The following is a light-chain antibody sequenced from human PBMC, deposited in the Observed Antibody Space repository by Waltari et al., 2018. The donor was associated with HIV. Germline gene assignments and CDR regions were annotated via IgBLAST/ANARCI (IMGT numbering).Light chain of an antibody. CDR2: GNT. CDR3: QSYDSSLSAPVV. Sequence: QSVLTQPPSVSGAPGQRVTIFCSGSSTNIRAPYDVPWSQQFPGTAPKLLIFGNTNRPSGVPDRFSGSKSGTSASLAITGLQAEDEADYYCQSYDSSLSAPVVFGGGTKLTVL. V-gene: IGLV1-40*01. J-gene: IGLJ2*01. CDR1: STNIRAPYD.